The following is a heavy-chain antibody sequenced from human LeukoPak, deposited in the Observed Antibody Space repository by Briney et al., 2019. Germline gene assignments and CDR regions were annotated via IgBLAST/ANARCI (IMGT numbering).Heavy chain of an antibody. D-gene: IGHD2-2*01. J-gene: IGHJ4*02. CDR1: GGSISSYY. CDR2: IYYSGST. Sequence: PSETLSLTCTVSGGSISSYYRSWIRQPPGKGLEWIGYIYYSGSTNYNPSLKSRVTISVDTSKNQFSLKLSSVTAADTAVYYCARGGGVVPDYWGQGTLVTVSS. V-gene: IGHV4-59*01. CDR3: ARGGGVVPDY.